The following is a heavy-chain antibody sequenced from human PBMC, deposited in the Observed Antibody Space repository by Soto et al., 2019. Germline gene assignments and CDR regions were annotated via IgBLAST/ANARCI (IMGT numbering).Heavy chain of an antibody. D-gene: IGHD3-22*01. CDR3: ARDYYKYYDSSGYYRSPAY. J-gene: IGHJ4*02. CDR2: ISYDGSDK. CDR1: GFTFSSYA. Sequence: GESLKISCAASGFTFSSYAMHWVRQAPGKGLEWVALISYDGSDKDYADSVKGRFTIPRDNSRNTLFLQMNSLRAEDTAVYYCARDYYKYYDSSGYYRSPAYWGQGTLVTVSS. V-gene: IGHV3-30-3*01.